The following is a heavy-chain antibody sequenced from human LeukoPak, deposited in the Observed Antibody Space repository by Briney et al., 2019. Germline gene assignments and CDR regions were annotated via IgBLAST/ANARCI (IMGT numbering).Heavy chain of an antibody. CDR3: ARVRYYDSSGGGNFDY. CDR2: IYSGGST. CDR1: GFTVSSNY. J-gene: IGHJ4*02. Sequence: PGGSLRLSCAASGFTVSSNYMSWVRQAPGEGLEWVSVIYSGGSTDYADSVKGRFTISRDNSTTTMYLQMNSLIAEDTAVYYCARVRYYDSSGGGNFDYWGQGTLGTVSS. V-gene: IGHV3-53*01. D-gene: IGHD3-22*01.